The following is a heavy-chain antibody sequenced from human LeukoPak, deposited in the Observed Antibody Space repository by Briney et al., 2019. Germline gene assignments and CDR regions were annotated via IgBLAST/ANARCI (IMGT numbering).Heavy chain of an antibody. Sequence: SETLSLTCAVYGGSFSGYYWSWIRQPPGKGLEWIGEINHSGSTNYNPSLKSRVTISVDTSKNQFSLKLSSVTAADTAVYYCARGSYDFWSGLYGMDVWGQGTTVTVSS. J-gene: IGHJ6*02. CDR3: ARGSYDFWSGLYGMDV. D-gene: IGHD3-3*01. CDR1: GGSFSGYY. V-gene: IGHV4-34*01. CDR2: INHSGST.